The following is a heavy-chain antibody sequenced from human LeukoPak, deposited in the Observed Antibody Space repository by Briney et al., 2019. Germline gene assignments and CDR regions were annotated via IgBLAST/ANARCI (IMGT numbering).Heavy chain of an antibody. CDR3: ARDSYYYGLDV. V-gene: IGHV4-59*08. J-gene: IGHJ6*02. D-gene: IGHD2-21*01. Sequence: SETLSLTCTVSGGSISNYYWSWIRQPPGKGLEWIGYISYSGSTNYNPSLKSRVTILIDTSKNQFSLKLSCLTAADTAVYYCARDSYYYGLDVWGQGTTVTVSS. CDR2: ISYSGST. CDR1: GGSISNYY.